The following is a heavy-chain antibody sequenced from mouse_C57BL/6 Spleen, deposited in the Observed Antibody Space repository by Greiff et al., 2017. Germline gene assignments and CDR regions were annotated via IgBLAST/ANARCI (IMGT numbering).Heavy chain of an antibody. Sequence: EVKLMESGPVLVKPGASVKMSCKASGYTFTDYYMNWVKQSHGKSLEWIGVINPYNGGTSYNQKFKGKATLTVDKSSSTAYMELNSLTSEDSAVYYCANYDFDDWGQGTTLTVSS. CDR3: ANYDFDD. CDR1: GYTFTDYY. V-gene: IGHV1-19*01. D-gene: IGHD1-1*01. J-gene: IGHJ2*01. CDR2: INPYNGGT.